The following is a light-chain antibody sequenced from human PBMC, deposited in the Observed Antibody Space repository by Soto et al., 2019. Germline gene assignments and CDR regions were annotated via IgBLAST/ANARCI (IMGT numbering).Light chain of an antibody. J-gene: IGLJ3*02. CDR3: GSYTSATTWV. Sequence: QSALTQPASVSGSPGQSITISCTGTSSDIGRYDYVSWYQQLPGKAPTLIIYRVIHRPSGVSDRFSGSKSGNSASLSISALQPEDEAAYFCGSYTSATTWVFGGETKLTVL. V-gene: IGLV2-14*01. CDR1: SSDIGRYDY. CDR2: RVI.